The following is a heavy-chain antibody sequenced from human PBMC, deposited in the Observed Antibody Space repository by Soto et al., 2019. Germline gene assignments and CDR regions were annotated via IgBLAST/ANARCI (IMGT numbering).Heavy chain of an antibody. CDR3: ARVGWLQAIGY. Sequence: EVQLVESGGGLVQPGGSLRLSCAASGFTFSSYSMNWVRQAPGKGLEWLSYISSSSSTIYYTDSVKGRFTISRDNAKNSLYLQRNSLRDEDTAVYYCARVGWLQAIGYWGQGTLVTVSS. D-gene: IGHD5-12*01. CDR1: GFTFSSYS. J-gene: IGHJ4*02. V-gene: IGHV3-48*02. CDR2: ISSSSSTI.